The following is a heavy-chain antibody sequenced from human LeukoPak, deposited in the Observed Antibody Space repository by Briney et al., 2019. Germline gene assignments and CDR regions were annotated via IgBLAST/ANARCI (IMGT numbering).Heavy chain of an antibody. V-gene: IGHV3-48*01. D-gene: IGHD6-19*01. CDR2: ISSSSSTI. J-gene: IGHJ3*02. CDR1: GFTFSSYS. CDR3: ASKAVAGTGAFDI. Sequence: GGPLRLSCAASGFTFSSYSMHWVRQAPGKGLEWGSYISSSSSTIYYADSVKGRFTISRDNAKNSLYLQMNSLRAEDTAGYYCASKAVAGTGAFDIWGQGTMVSVSS.